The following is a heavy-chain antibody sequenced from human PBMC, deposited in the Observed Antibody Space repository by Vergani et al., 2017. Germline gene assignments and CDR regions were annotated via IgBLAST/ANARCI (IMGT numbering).Heavy chain of an antibody. Sequence: VQLVESGGGVVQPGGSLRLSCAASGFTFSSYGMHWVRQAPGKGLEWVSSISSSSSYIYYADSVKGRFTISRDNAKNSLYLQMNSLRAEDTAVYYCARAYNHRYYFDYWGQGTLVTVSS. D-gene: IGHD1-14*01. J-gene: IGHJ4*02. V-gene: IGHV3-21*01. CDR2: ISSSSSYI. CDR3: ARAYNHRYYFDY. CDR1: GFTFSSYG.